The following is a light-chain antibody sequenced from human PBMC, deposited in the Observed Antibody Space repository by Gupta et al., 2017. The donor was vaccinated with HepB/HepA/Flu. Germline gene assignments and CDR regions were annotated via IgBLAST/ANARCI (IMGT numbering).Light chain of an antibody. J-gene: IGLJ2*01. Sequence: QSALIQPVSVSGSPGQSRTISCTGSSSDVGRYNLVSWYQQHPGKAPKLIIYEVSKWPSGGSSRFSGSKSGNTASLTISGLQTEDEADYYCSSFGGGDIFLFGGGTKVTVL. CDR3: SSFGGGDIFL. V-gene: IGLV2-23*02. CDR2: EVS. CDR1: SSDVGRYNL.